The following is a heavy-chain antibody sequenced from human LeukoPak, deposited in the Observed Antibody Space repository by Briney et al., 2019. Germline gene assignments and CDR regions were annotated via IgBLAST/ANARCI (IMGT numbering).Heavy chain of an antibody. CDR3: ARDLAKQYCSSDSCRKWFDP. D-gene: IGHD2-2*01. J-gene: IGHJ5*02. CDR1: GFTFSLYW. CDR2: IKQDGSEK. Sequence: GGSLRLSCEASGFTFSLYWMTWVRQAPGKGLEWVANIKQDGSEKYYVDSVKGRFTISRDNAKNSLYLQMNSLRAEDTAVYYCARDLAKQYCSSDSCRKWFDPWGQGTLVTVSS. V-gene: IGHV3-7*01.